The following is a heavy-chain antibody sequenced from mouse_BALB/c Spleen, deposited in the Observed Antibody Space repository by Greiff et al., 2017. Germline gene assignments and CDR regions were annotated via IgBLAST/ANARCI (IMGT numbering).Heavy chain of an antibody. V-gene: IGHV7-3*02. D-gene: IGHD2-1*01. Sequence: EVKLVESGGGLVQPGGSLRLSCATSGFTFTDHYMSWVRQPPGKALEWLGFIRNKANGYTTEYSASVKGRFTISRDNSQSILYLQMNTLRAEDSATYYCARDRDGNYYFDYWGQGTTLTVSS. CDR1: GFTFTDHY. CDR2: IRNKANGYTT. J-gene: IGHJ2*01. CDR3: ARDRDGNYYFDY.